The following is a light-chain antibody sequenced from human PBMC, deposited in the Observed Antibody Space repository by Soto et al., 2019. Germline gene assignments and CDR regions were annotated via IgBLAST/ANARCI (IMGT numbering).Light chain of an antibody. CDR2: EVR. V-gene: IGLV2-14*01. CDR3: TSYTSTTALYV. CDR1: SSDVGDYNY. J-gene: IGLJ1*01. Sequence: QSVLTQPASVSGSPGQSITIPCTGTSSDVGDYNYVSWYQQHPGKAPKLMIYEVRNRPSGVSNRFSGSKSGNTASLRISGLQAEDEADYYCTSYTSTTALYVFGTGTKVTVL.